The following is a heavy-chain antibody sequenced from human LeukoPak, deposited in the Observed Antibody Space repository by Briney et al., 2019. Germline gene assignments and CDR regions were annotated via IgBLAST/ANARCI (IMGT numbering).Heavy chain of an antibody. V-gene: IGHV4-30-2*01. J-gene: IGHJ4*02. CDR1: GGSISSGGYS. CDR2: IYHSGST. Sequence: KPSETLSLTCAVSGGSISSGGYSWSWIRQPPGKGLEWIGYIYHSGSTYYNPSPKSRVTISVDRSKNQFSLKLSSVTAADTAVYYCARGAGRGYFDYWGQGTLVTVSS. D-gene: IGHD3-10*01. CDR3: ARGAGRGYFDY.